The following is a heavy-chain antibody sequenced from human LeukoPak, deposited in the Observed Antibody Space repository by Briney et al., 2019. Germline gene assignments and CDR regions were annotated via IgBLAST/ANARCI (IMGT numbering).Heavy chain of an antibody. CDR1: GCTFTSYG. Sequence: ASVKVSCKASGCTFTSYGISWVRQAPGQGLEWVGWISANNGDTDYAQKFQARVTMTTDTSTSTAYMELRSLRSDDTAVYYCARESHVTREDSWGQGTLVTVSS. CDR2: ISANNGDT. D-gene: IGHD1-26*01. CDR3: ARESHVTREDS. V-gene: IGHV1-18*01. J-gene: IGHJ4*02.